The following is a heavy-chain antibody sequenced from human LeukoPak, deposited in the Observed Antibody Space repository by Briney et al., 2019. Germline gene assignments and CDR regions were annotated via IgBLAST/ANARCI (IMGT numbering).Heavy chain of an antibody. CDR3: ARDQLGGDYNNWFDP. Sequence: SETLSLTCTVSGGSISNYYWNWIRQPPGKGLEWIGYIYYSGTTNYNPSLKSRVTISVDTSKNQFSLKLSSVTAADTAVYYCARDQLGGDYNNWFDPWGQGTLVTVSS. CDR1: GGSISNYY. D-gene: IGHD4-17*01. J-gene: IGHJ5*02. V-gene: IGHV4-59*12. CDR2: IYYSGTT.